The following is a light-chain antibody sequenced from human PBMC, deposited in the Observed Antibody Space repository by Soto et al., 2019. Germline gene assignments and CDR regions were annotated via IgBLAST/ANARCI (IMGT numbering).Light chain of an antibody. CDR1: QGVSSN. V-gene: IGKV3-15*01. CDR3: QQYNNWPPT. J-gene: IGKJ1*01. Sequence: EIVMTQSPSTLSVSPLERSTLSCRASQGVSSNLAWYQQKPGQAPRLLIYGASTRATGIPARFSGSGSGTEFTLTISSLQSEDFAVYFCQQYNNWPPTFGQGTKVDIK. CDR2: GAS.